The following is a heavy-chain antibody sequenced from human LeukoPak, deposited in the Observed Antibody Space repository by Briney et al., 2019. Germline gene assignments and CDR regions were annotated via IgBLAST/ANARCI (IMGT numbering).Heavy chain of an antibody. CDR2: ISYDGSNK. V-gene: IGHV3-30*18. J-gene: IGHJ6*02. CDR1: AFTFSSYG. D-gene: IGHD3-3*01. Sequence: GGSLRLSSAASAFTFSSYGMHWVRQAPGKGLEWLAVISYDGSNKYYADSVKGRFTISRDNSKNTLYLQMNSLRAEDTAVYYCAKDLTIFGGRGMDVWGQGTTVTVSS. CDR3: AKDLTIFGGRGMDV.